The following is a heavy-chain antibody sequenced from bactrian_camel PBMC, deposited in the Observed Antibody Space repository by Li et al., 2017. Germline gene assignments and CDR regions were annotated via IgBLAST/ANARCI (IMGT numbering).Heavy chain of an antibody. D-gene: IGHD1*01. Sequence: HVQLVESGGGAVVAGGSLRLSCVVSADRECTHAMSWYRQAPGKEREFVSRISRDGDVSYADSVKERFTISRDNAQNTLYLQLNSLKTEDTAMYYCARSFSMLDNYWGQGTQVTV. CDR1: ADRECTHA. CDR3: ARSFSMLDNY. CDR2: ISRDGDV. J-gene: IGHJ4*01. V-gene: IGHV3S55*01.